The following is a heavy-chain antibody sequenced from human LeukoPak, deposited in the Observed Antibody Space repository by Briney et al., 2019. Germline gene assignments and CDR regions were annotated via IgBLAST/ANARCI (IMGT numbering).Heavy chain of an antibody. CDR2: IIPIFGTA. V-gene: IGHV1-69*13. CDR1: GGTFSSYA. CDR3: ARVDVNQQQEVFQH. D-gene: IGHD6-13*01. Sequence: ASVKVSCKASGGTFSSYAISWVRQAPGQGLEWMGGIIPIFGTANYAQKFQGRVTITADESTSTAYMELSSLRSEDTAVYYCARVDVNQQQEVFQHWGQGTLVTVSS. J-gene: IGHJ1*01.